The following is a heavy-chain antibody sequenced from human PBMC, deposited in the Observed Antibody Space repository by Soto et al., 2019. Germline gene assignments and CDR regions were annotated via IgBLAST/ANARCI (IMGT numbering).Heavy chain of an antibody. CDR1: GATFTCYT. CDR2: LIPIFDIA. D-gene: IGHD2-15*01. Sequence: SGKVSSNASGATFTCYTDCWVRQTPRQRLEWVEGLIPIFDIANYAERFRGRVMITADEATNTASMELSSLTSADTAVYFCARSLGRHPSETPRGHSFGAGSLFPFGHWGQGTLVTVSS. J-gene: IGHJ5*02. CDR3: ARSLGRHPSETPRGHSFGAGSLFPFGH. V-gene: IGHV1-69*13.